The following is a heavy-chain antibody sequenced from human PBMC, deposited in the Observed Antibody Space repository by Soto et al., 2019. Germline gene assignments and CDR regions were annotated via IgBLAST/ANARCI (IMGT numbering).Heavy chain of an antibody. D-gene: IGHD2-15*01. CDR2: IYSGGST. J-gene: IGHJ4*02. Sequence: ETLSLTCAVSGGSISSGGYSWSWVRQAPGKGLEWVSVIYSGGSTYYADSVKGRFTISRDNSENTLYLQMNSLRAEDTAVYYCARTCSGGTCSFDYWGQGTLVTVSS. CDR1: GGSISSGGYS. V-gene: IGHV3-66*01. CDR3: ARTCSGGTCSFDY.